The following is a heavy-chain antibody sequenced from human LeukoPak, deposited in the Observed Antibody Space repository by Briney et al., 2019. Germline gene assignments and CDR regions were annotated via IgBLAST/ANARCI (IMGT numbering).Heavy chain of an antibody. CDR2: IIPIFGTA. D-gene: IGHD2-15*01. CDR1: GGTFSSYA. Sequence: SVKVSCKASGGTFSSYAISWVRQAPGQGLEWMGGIIPIFGTANYAQKFQGRVTITADESTSTAYMELSSLRSEDTAVYYCARSRTPKENEYFEHWGQGTLVTVSS. CDR3: ARSRTPKENEYFEH. V-gene: IGHV1-69*13. J-gene: IGHJ1*01.